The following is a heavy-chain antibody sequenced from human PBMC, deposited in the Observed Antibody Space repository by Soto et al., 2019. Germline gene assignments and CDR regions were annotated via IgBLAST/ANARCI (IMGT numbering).Heavy chain of an antibody. D-gene: IGHD3-22*01. CDR1: GFTFSSYS. J-gene: IGHJ4*02. Sequence: SLRLSCAASGFTFSSYSMNWVRQAPGKGLEWVSYISDSSSTIYYADSVKGRFTISRDNAKNSLYLQMNSLRDEDTAVYYCARSITMIVVVTPPGFDYWGQGALVTVSS. V-gene: IGHV3-48*02. CDR2: ISDSSSTI. CDR3: ARSITMIVVVTPPGFDY.